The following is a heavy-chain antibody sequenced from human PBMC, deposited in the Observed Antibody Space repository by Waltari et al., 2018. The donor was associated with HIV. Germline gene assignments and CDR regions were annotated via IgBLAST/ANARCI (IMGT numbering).Heavy chain of an antibody. D-gene: IGHD6-19*01. CDR2: ISGSGGST. Sequence: EVQLLESGGGLVQPGGSLRLSCAASGFTFSSYAMSWVRQAPGKGLEWVSAISGSGGSTYYADSVKGRFTISRDNSKNTLYLQMNSLRAEDTAVYYCANSPGIAVAGKTGDYWGQGTLVTVSS. CDR1: GFTFSSYA. J-gene: IGHJ4*02. CDR3: ANSPGIAVAGKTGDY. V-gene: IGHV3-23*01.